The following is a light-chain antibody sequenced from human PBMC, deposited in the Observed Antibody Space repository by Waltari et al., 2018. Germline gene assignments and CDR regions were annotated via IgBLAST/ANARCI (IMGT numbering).Light chain of an antibody. Sequence: EIVLTQSPGTLSLSPGERATLSCRASQSVSSSYLAWYQQKPGQAPRLLSYCAFSRATGIPDRFSGSGSGTDFTLTISRLEPEDFAVYYCQQYGSSPPWTFGQGTKVEIK. CDR3: QQYGSSPPWT. J-gene: IGKJ1*01. CDR2: CAF. V-gene: IGKV3-20*01. CDR1: QSVSSSY.